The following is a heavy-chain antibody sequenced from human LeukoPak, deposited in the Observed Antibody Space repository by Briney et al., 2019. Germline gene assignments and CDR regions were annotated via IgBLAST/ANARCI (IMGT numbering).Heavy chain of an antibody. D-gene: IGHD1-26*01. CDR3: ARGNGSYRYYYYMDV. CDR2: INHSGST. CDR1: GGSFSGYY. V-gene: IGHV4-34*01. Sequence: SETLSLTCAVYGGSFSGYYWSWIRQPPGKGLEWIGEINHSGSTNYNPSLKSRVTISVDTSKNQFSLKLSSVTAADTAVYYCARGNGSYRYYYYMDVWGKGTTVTVSS. J-gene: IGHJ6*03.